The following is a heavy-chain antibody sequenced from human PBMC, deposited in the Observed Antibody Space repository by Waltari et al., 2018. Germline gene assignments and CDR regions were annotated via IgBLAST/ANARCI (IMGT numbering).Heavy chain of an antibody. V-gene: IGHV1-69*13. Sequence: QVQLVQSGAEVKKPGSSVKVSCKASGGTFSSYAISWVRPAPGQGLEWMGGIIPIFGTANYAQKFQGRVTITADESTSTAYMELSSLRSEDTAVYYCARTPFIAAAGGQYYFDYWGQGTLVTVSS. CDR3: ARTPFIAAAGGQYYFDY. CDR2: IIPIFGTA. J-gene: IGHJ4*02. CDR1: GGTFSSYA. D-gene: IGHD6-13*01.